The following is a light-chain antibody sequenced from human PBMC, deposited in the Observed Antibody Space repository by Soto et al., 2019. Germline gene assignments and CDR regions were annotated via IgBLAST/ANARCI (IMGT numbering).Light chain of an antibody. Sequence: DSVLTQSPGTLSLSPGERATLSCRASQSVSSNYLAWYQQKPGQAPRLLIYDASSRPTGIPDRFSGSGSGTDFTLTISRLEPEDFAVYYCQRYGNSPITFGQGTRLEIK. V-gene: IGKV3-20*01. CDR3: QRYGNSPIT. CDR2: DAS. J-gene: IGKJ5*01. CDR1: QSVSSNY.